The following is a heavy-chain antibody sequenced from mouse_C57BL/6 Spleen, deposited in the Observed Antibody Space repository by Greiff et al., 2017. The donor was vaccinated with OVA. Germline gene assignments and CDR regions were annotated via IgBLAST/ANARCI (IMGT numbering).Heavy chain of an antibody. CDR3: AGVARWYFDV. CDR1: GFTFSDYG. D-gene: IGHD1-1*01. CDR2: ISSGSSTI. V-gene: IGHV5-17*01. J-gene: IGHJ1*03. Sequence: DVQLVESGGGLVKPGGSLKLSCAASGFTFSDYGMHWVRQAPEKGLEWVAYISSGSSTIYYADTVKGRFTISRDNAKNTLFLQMTSLRSEDTAMYYCAGVARWYFDVWGTGTTVTVSS.